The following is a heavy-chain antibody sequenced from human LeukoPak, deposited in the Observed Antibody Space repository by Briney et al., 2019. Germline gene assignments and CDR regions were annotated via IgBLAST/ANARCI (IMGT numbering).Heavy chain of an antibody. Sequence: GASVKVSCKASGYTFTAYYIHWVRQAPGQGLEWMGWINPNSGDTGSAQKFQGRVTVTRDTSITTAYMELSRLRSDDTAVYYCAREVEGLDPWGQGTLVTVSS. D-gene: IGHD5-24*01. CDR3: AREVEGLDP. V-gene: IGHV1-2*02. J-gene: IGHJ5*02. CDR2: INPNSGDT. CDR1: GYTFTAYY.